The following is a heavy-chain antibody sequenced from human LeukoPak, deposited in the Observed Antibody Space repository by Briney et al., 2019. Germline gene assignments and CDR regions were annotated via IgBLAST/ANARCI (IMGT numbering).Heavy chain of an antibody. CDR3: ARQGSSGRSGFDY. D-gene: IGHD6-19*01. J-gene: IGHJ4*02. Sequence: SETLSLTCTVSGGSISSYYWSWIQQPPGKGLEWIGYIYYSGSTNYNPSLKSRVTISVDTSKNQFSLKLSSVTAADTAVYYCARQGSSGRSGFDYWGQGTLVTVSS. CDR1: GGSISSYY. CDR2: IYYSGST. V-gene: IGHV4-59*08.